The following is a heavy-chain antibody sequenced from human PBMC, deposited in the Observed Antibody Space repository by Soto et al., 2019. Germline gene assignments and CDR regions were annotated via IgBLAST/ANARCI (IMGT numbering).Heavy chain of an antibody. D-gene: IGHD3-9*01. J-gene: IGHJ4*02. V-gene: IGHV4-39*01. Sequence: QLQLQESGPGLVKPSETLSLTCTVSGGSISSSSYYWGWIRQPPGKGLEWIGSIYYSGSTYYNPSLKSRVTISVDTSKNQFSLKLSSVTAADTAVYYCARHLEPLKTPFDYWGQGTLVTVSS. CDR1: GGSISSSSYY. CDR3: ARHLEPLKTPFDY. CDR2: IYYSGST.